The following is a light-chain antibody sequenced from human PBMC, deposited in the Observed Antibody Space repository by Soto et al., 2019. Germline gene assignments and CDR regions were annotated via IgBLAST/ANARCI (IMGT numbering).Light chain of an antibody. J-gene: IGKJ4*01. CDR2: AAS. CDR3: QESYSVPPT. V-gene: IGKV1-39*01. CDR1: QTISTF. Sequence: DIPMTQSPSSLSASVGDRVTITCRASQTISTFLNWYQQKPGRAPKLLLYAASSLQSGIPSRFSGSGSGTDFTLTISSLQPEDFATYYCQESYSVPPTFGGGTTVEIK.